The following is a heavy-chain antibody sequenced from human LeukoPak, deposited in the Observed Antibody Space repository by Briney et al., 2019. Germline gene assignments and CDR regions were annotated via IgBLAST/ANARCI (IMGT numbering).Heavy chain of an antibody. CDR3: ARGPKRITMVRGVIRPFDY. D-gene: IGHD3-10*01. CDR2: INHSGST. CDR1: GLSFSGYY. V-gene: IGHV4-34*01. Sequence: SETLSLNCAVYGLSFSGYYWSWLRQPPGKGREWIGEINHSGSTNYNPSLKSLAIISVDTSKHQFSLKLRSVTPADTAVYYCARGPKRITMVRGVIRPFDYWGQGTLVTVSS. J-gene: IGHJ4*02.